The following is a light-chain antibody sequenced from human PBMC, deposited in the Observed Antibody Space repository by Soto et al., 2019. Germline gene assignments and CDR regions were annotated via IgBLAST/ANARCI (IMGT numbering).Light chain of an antibody. J-gene: IGKJ1*01. CDR3: QQYNNWPPT. V-gene: IGKV3-15*01. CDR1: QSVRSK. Sequence: EIVMTQSPATLSVPLGERATLSCRASQSVRSKLAWYQQKPGQAPRLLIYGASTRATGIPARFSGSGSGTEFTLTISSLQSEAFAVYYCQQYNNWPPTFGQGTKVEIK. CDR2: GAS.